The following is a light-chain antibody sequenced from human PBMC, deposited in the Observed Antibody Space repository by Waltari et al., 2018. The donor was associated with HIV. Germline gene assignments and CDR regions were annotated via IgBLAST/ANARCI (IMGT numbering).Light chain of an antibody. CDR1: QSVRDSF. V-gene: IGKV3-20*01. Sequence: EIVLTQSPGTLSLSPGDRATLSCRASQSVRDSFVNRYQPKPGQAPRLLIYGASSRATGIPDRFRGSGSGTDFTLTISRLEPEDYAVYYCQVFGSSPRFTFGPGTRVEIK. CDR2: GAS. CDR3: QVFGSSPRFT. J-gene: IGKJ3*01.